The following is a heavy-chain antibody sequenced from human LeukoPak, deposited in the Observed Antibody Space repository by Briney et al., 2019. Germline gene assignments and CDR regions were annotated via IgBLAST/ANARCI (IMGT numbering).Heavy chain of an antibody. Sequence: SETLSLTCIVSGGSVSSSSYYWGWIRQPPGKGLEWIGSIYYSGSTYYNSSLKSRVTISVDTSKNQFSLKLSSVTAADTAVYYCAREAYYDFWTHKKGAFDIWGQGTMVTVSS. D-gene: IGHD3-3*01. J-gene: IGHJ3*02. V-gene: IGHV4-39*02. CDR1: GGSVSSSSYY. CDR3: AREAYYDFWTHKKGAFDI. CDR2: IYYSGST.